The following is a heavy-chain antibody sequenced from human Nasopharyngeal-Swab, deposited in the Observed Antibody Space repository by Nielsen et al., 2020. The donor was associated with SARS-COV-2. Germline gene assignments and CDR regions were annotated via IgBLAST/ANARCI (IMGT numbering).Heavy chain of an antibody. J-gene: IGHJ4*02. D-gene: IGHD6-19*01. CDR2: ISWNSGSI. V-gene: IGHV3-9*01. CDR3: AKDIMPVAGPVDY. Sequence: SLKISCVASAFTFDDHSMHWVRQAPGKGLEWVSGISWNSGSIGYADSVKGRFTISRDNAKNSLYLQMNSLRAEDTALYYCAKDIMPVAGPVDYWGQGTLVTVSS. CDR1: AFTFDDHS.